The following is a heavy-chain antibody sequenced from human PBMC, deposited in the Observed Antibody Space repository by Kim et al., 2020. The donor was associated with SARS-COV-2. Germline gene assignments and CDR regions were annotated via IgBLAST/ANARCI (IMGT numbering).Heavy chain of an antibody. Sequence: SVKVSCKASGGTFSSYAISWVRQAPGQGLEWMGGIIPIFGTANYAQKFQGRVTITADESTSTAYMELSSLRSEDTAVYYCASLDSGYDLGGMDVWGQGTTVTVSS. CDR1: GGTFSSYA. J-gene: IGHJ6*02. V-gene: IGHV1-69*13. CDR2: IIPIFGTA. CDR3: ASLDSGYDLGGMDV. D-gene: IGHD5-12*01.